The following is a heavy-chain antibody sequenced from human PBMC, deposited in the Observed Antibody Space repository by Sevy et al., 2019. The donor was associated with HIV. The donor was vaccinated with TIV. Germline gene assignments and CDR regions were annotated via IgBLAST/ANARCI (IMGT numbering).Heavy chain of an antibody. J-gene: IGHJ4*02. D-gene: IGHD6-19*01. V-gene: IGHV4-31*03. Sequence: SETLSLTCTVSGDSISSGANYWGWIRQHPVKGLEWIGYIHYSGSTYDNPSLKSRITMSVDTSKNQFCLKLRSVTAADTAMHYCAGGRSAVATYYTWSTVAGYYFDYWGQGALVTVSS. CDR1: GDSISSGANY. CDR2: IHYSGST. CDR3: AGGRSAVATYYTWSTVAGYYFDY.